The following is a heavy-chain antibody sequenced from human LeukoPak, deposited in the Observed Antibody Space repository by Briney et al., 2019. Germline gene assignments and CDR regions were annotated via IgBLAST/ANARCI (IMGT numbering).Heavy chain of an antibody. Sequence: GGSLRLSCAASGFTFSSYGMHWVRQAPGKGREWVAVISYDGSNKYYADSVKGRFTTSRDNSKNTLYLQMNSLRAEDTAVYYCAKGGPEGYYDSSGYYLGGPFDYWGQGTLVTVSS. D-gene: IGHD3-22*01. V-gene: IGHV3-30*18. CDR3: AKGGPEGYYDSSGYYLGGPFDY. J-gene: IGHJ4*02. CDR1: GFTFSSYG. CDR2: ISYDGSNK.